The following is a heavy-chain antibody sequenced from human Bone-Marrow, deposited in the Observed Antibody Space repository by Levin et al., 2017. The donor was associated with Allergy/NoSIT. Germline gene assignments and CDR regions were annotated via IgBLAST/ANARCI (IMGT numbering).Heavy chain of an antibody. Sequence: PGASVKVSCKAAGYIFTSNDINWVRQAPGQGLEWMGWMNPNTGNAGYAPKFQGRLTMTRDTSMTTAYMELTSLTSEDTAVYFCSRMSDYYDSSGYYPSLAFWGQGTLITVSS. V-gene: IGHV1-8*02. CDR2: MNPNTGNA. CDR3: SRMSDYYDSSGYYPSLAF. D-gene: IGHD3-22*01. CDR1: GYIFTSND. J-gene: IGHJ4*02.